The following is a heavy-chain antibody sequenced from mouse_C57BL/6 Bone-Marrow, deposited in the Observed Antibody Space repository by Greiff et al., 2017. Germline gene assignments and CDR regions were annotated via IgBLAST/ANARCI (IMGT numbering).Heavy chain of an antibody. CDR1: GYTFTSYW. D-gene: IGHD1-1*01. CDR2: IDPSDSYT. J-gene: IGHJ2*01. V-gene: IGHV1-59*01. Sequence: VQLQQPGAELVRPGPSVKLSCKASGYTFTSYWMHWVKQRPGQGLEWIGVIDPSDSYTNYNQKFKGKATLTVDTSSGTAYMQLSSLTSEDSAVYYCARRRLITTVVATDYWGQGTTLTVSS. CDR3: ARRRLITTVVATDY.